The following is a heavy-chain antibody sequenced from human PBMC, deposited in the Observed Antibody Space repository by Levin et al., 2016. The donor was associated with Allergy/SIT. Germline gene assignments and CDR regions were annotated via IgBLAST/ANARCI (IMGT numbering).Heavy chain of an antibody. CDR3: AKLDCSGGSCPLIYYYYYGMDV. Sequence: GESLKISCAASGFTFSSYAMSWVRQAPGKGLEWVSAISGSGGSTYYADSVKGRFTISRDNSKNTLYLQMNSLRAEDTAVYYCAKLDCSGGSCPLIYYYYYGMDVWGQGTTVTVSS. D-gene: IGHD2-15*01. CDR2: ISGSGGST. J-gene: IGHJ6*02. V-gene: IGHV3-23*01. CDR1: GFTFSSYA.